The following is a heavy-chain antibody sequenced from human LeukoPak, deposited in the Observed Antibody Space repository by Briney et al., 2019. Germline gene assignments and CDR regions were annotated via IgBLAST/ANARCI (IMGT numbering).Heavy chain of an antibody. J-gene: IGHJ4*02. Sequence: GGSLRLSCAASGFTFKYARMNWVRQTPGKGLEWVGRIKSKTDGGTTDYAAPVKGRFTISRDDSKNTLYLQMNSLKTEDTAVYYCSTTYYYDSSEGYWGQGTLVTVSS. CDR1: GFTFKYAR. V-gene: IGHV3-15*07. CDR3: STTYYYDSSEGY. D-gene: IGHD3-22*01. CDR2: IKSKTDGGTT.